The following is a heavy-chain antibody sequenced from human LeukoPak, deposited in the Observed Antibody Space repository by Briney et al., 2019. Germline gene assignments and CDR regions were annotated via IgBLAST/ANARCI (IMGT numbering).Heavy chain of an antibody. CDR3: AKSRDSNTWYYFDY. J-gene: IGHJ4*02. CDR1: GFTLDDYA. CDR2: ITWNSGNI. D-gene: IGHD3-22*01. Sequence: PGGSLRLSCAASGFTLDDYAVHWVRQAPGKGLEWVSGITWNSGNIAYADSVKGRFTISRDNAKNSLYLQMNSLRAEDAALYYCAKSRDSNTWYYFDYWGQGTLVTVSS. V-gene: IGHV3-9*01.